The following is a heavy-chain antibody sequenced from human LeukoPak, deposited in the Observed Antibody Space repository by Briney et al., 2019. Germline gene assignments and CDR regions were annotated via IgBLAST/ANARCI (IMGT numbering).Heavy chain of an antibody. D-gene: IGHD6-13*01. CDR1: GGTFSSYA. V-gene: IGHV1-69*13. Sequence: SVKVSCKASGGTFSSYAISWVRQAPGQGLEWMGGIIPIFGTANYAQKFQGRVTITADESTSTAYMELSSLRSEDTAVYYCARVPYGSSWFNFFDYWGQGTLVTVSS. CDR2: IIPIFGTA. J-gene: IGHJ4*02. CDR3: ARVPYGSSWFNFFDY.